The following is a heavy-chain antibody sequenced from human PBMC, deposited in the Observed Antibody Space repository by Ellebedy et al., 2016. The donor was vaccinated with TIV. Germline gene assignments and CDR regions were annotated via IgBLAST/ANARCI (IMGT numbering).Heavy chain of an antibody. CDR3: AREEGYGDYSWFDP. Sequence: SETLSLXCTVSGGSISSYYWSWIRQPPGKGLEWIGYIYYGGSTNYNPSLKSRVTISVDTSKNQFSLKLSSVTAADTAVYYCAREEGYGDYSWFDPWGQGTLVTVSS. CDR2: IYYGGST. J-gene: IGHJ5*02. CDR1: GGSISSYY. V-gene: IGHV4-59*01. D-gene: IGHD4-17*01.